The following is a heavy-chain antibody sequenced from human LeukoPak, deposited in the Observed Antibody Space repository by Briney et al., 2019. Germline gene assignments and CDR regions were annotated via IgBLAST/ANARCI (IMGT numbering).Heavy chain of an antibody. CDR2: INHSGST. Sequence: PSETLSLTCAVYGGSFSGYYWSWIRQPPGKGLEWIGEINHSGSTNYNPSLKSRVTISVDTSKNQFSLKLSSVTAADTAVYYCARRPTRLYCSSTSCSAGFDYWGQGTLVTVSS. CDR1: GGSFSGYY. D-gene: IGHD2-2*01. V-gene: IGHV4-34*01. J-gene: IGHJ4*02. CDR3: ARRPTRLYCSSTSCSAGFDY.